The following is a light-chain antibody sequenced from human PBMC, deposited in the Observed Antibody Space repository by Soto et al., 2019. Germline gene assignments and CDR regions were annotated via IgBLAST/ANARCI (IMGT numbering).Light chain of an antibody. CDR2: GAS. CDR3: QQYVNWPLT. J-gene: IGKJ4*01. Sequence: EIVMTQSPATLSVSPGERVTLSCRASQSLSVNLAWHQQKPGQAPRLLIYGASTRATGIPARFSGSGSGTEFTLTISSLQSEDFAVYYCQQYVNWPLTFGGGTKVDI. V-gene: IGKV3-15*01. CDR1: QSLSVN.